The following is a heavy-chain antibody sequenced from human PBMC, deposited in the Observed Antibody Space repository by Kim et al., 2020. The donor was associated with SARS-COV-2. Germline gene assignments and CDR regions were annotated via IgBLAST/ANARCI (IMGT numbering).Heavy chain of an antibody. Sequence: GGSLRLSCSASGFTFRSYDMNWVRQAPGKGPEWVSYISSSGSTIYYADSVKGRFTISRHNAKNSLYLQMNSLRAEDTAVYYCARDDTAMLTGFDYWGQGTLVTVSS. D-gene: IGHD5-18*01. CDR3: ARDDTAMLTGFDY. J-gene: IGHJ4*02. CDR1: GFTFRSYD. V-gene: IGHV3-48*03. CDR2: ISSSGSTI.